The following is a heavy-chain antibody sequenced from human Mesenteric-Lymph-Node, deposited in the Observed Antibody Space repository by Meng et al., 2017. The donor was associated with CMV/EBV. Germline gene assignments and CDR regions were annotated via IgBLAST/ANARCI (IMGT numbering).Heavy chain of an antibody. D-gene: IGHD7-27*01. CDR1: GGSISSSNW. J-gene: IGHJ4*02. V-gene: IGHV4-4*02. CDR3: ARFATADIYYFDY. CDR2: IYHSGHT. Sequence: CAVSGGSISSSNWWSWVRQPPGKGLEWIGKIYHSGHTSYNPSLKSRVTVSLDKSKNQFSLKLNSVTAADTAVYYCARFATADIYYFDYWGQGTLVTVSS.